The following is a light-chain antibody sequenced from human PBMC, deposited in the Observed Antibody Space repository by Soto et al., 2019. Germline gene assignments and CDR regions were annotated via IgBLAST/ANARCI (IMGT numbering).Light chain of an antibody. CDR1: QSVLSSSNNKNY. Sequence: DIVMTQSPDSLAVSLGERATINCTSSQSVLSSSNNKNYLAWYQQKPGQPPKLLIYWASTRESGVPDRFSGSGSGTDVTLTISSLQAEDVSVYYCQQYYSTHWTFGQGTKVEIK. V-gene: IGKV4-1*01. CDR3: QQYYSTHWT. J-gene: IGKJ1*01. CDR2: WAS.